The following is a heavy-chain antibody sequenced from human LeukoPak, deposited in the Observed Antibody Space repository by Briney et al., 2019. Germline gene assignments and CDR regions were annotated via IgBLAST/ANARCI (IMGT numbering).Heavy chain of an antibody. J-gene: IGHJ4*02. D-gene: IGHD3-10*01. CDR2: ISYDGSNK. V-gene: IGHV3-30-3*01. CDR3: AREPDGFGEPFDY. Sequence: GGSLRLSCAASGFTFSSYAMHWVRQAPGKGLEWVAVISYDGSNKYYADSVKGRFTISRDNSKNTLYLQMNSLRAEDTAVYYCAREPDGFGEPFDYWGQGTLVTVSS. CDR1: GFTFSSYA.